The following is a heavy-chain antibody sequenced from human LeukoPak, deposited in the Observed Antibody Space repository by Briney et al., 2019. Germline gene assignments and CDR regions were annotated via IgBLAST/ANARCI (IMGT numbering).Heavy chain of an antibody. CDR1: GGSISTNNYY. CDR2: IYYTGST. D-gene: IGHD1-14*01. CDR3: ARVYNPDFYYHMDV. V-gene: IGHV4-39*07. Sequence: PSETLSLTCAVSGGSISTNNYYWGWIRRPPGKGLEWIGSIYYTGSTYYNPSLKSRVTISLDTSKYQFSLKLTSVSAADAAIYFCARVYNPDFYYHMDVWGKGTTVTVSS. J-gene: IGHJ6*03.